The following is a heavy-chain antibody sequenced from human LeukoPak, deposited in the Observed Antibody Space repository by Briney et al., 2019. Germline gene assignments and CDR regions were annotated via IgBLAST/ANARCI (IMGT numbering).Heavy chain of an antibody. D-gene: IGHD3-22*01. CDR1: GGTFSSYT. CDR2: IIPILGIA. CDR3: AREYDSSGYYLGY. V-gene: IGHV1-69*04. Sequence: SVKVSCKASGGTFSSYTISWVRQAPGQGLEWMGRIIPILGIANYAQKFQGRVTINADKSTSTAYMELNSMRSEDTALYYCAREYDSSGYYLGYWGQGTLVTVSS. J-gene: IGHJ4*02.